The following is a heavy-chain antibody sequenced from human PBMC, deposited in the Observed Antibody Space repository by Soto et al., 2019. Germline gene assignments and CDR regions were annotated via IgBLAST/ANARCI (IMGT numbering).Heavy chain of an antibody. D-gene: IGHD1-26*01. V-gene: IGHV3-23*01. Sequence: HPGGSLRLSCAASGFTFSSYAMSWVRQAPGKGLEWVSAISGSGGSTYYADSVKGRFTISRDSSKNTLYLQMNSLRAEDTAMYYCARSGSYQYHFYNWGPGTLVTVSS. CDR3: ARSGSYQYHFYN. J-gene: IGHJ4*02. CDR1: GFTFSSYA. CDR2: ISGSGGST.